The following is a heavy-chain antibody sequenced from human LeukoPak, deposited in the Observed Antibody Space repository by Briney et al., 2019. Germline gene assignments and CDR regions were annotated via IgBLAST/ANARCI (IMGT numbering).Heavy chain of an antibody. CDR1: GFTLSSYS. V-gene: IGHV3-7*01. J-gene: IGHJ3*02. CDR3: ARGGFGPSDALDI. Sequence: GGSLRLSCAASGFTLSSYSLNWVRQAPGKGLEWVANIKQDGSEKYYVDSVKGRFTISRDNAKNSLYLQMNSLRAEDTAVYYCARGGFGPSDALDIWGQGTMVTVSS. CDR2: IKQDGSEK. D-gene: IGHD3-10*01.